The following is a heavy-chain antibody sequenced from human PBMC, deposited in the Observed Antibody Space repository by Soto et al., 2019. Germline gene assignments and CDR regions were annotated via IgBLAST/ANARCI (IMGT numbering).Heavy chain of an antibody. CDR3: ARPPTSGDYVGFDY. CDR1: GYSFTSYW. Sequence: LKISFKGSGYSFTSYWIGWGRQMAGKGLEWRGIIYPGDSDTRYSPSFQGQVTISADKSISTAYLQWSSLKASDTAMYYCARPPTSGDYVGFDYWGQGTLVTVSS. D-gene: IGHD4-17*01. CDR2: IYPGDSDT. J-gene: IGHJ4*02. V-gene: IGHV5-51*01.